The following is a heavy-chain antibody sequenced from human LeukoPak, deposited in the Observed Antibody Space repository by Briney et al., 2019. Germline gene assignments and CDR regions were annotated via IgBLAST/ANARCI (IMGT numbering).Heavy chain of an antibody. V-gene: IGHV4-30-4*01. CDR1: GGSFSGYY. D-gene: IGHD3-9*01. CDR2: IYYSGST. J-gene: IGHJ4*02. Sequence: SETLSLTCAVYGGSFSGYYWSWIRQPPGKGLEWIGYIYYSGSTYYNPSLKSRVTISVDTSKNQFSLKLSSVTAADTAVYYCARAAVESYFDWLSTTRYYFDYWGQGTLVTVSS. CDR3: ARAAVESYFDWLSTTRYYFDY.